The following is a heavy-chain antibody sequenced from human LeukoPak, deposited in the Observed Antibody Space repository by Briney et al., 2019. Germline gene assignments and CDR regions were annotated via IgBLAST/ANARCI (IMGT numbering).Heavy chain of an antibody. CDR1: GYIFTDYY. J-gene: IGHJ4*02. CDR3: ARVQWGHRGPTLSY. V-gene: IGHV1/OR15-1*01. CDR2: INPNSGGT. D-gene: IGHD3-10*01. Sequence: GASVKVSCTASGYIFTDYYMHWVRQAPGQELGWMGRINPNSGGTNYAQKFQGRVTMTRDTSISTAYTELSSLRSEDTATYYCARVQWGHRGPTLSYWGQGTLVTVSS.